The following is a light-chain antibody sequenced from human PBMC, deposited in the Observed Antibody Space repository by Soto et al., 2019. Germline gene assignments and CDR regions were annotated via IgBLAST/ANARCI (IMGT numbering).Light chain of an antibody. CDR2: EVN. CDR1: SSDVGGYNY. J-gene: IGLJ3*02. CDR3: SSYTRTSTVVAFGVL. V-gene: IGLV2-14*01. Sequence: QSALTQPASVSGSPGQSITISCTGTSSDVGGYNYVSWYQQHPGKAPKLIIYEVNNRPSGVSNRFSGSKSGNTASLTISGLQAEDEADYYCSSYTRTSTVVAFGVLFGGGTKLTVL.